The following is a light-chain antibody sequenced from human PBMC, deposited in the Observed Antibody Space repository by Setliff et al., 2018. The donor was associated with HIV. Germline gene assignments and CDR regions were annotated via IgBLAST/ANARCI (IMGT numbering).Light chain of an antibody. Sequence: QSALSQPASVSGSPGQSITMSCTGTSSDVGGYNYVSWYQHHPGKAPKLMLYEVSNRPSGVSNRFSGSKSCNTASLTISGLQAEDEADYSCSSYTTSSTLYVFGTGTKVTVL. CDR2: EVS. CDR3: SSYTTSSTLYV. CDR1: SSDVGGYNY. V-gene: IGLV2-14*01. J-gene: IGLJ1*01.